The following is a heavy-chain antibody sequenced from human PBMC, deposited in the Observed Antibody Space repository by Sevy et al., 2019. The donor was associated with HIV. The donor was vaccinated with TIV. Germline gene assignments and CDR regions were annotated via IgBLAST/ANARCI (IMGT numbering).Heavy chain of an antibody. CDR2: MYGTVEPNGNT. CDR3: AKSLKAWYDFPAFDH. CDR1: GGSITTGPYY. Sequence: SETLSLTCSISGGSITTGPYYWAWIRQSPGKGPEWLGSMYGTVEPNGNTYYNPTLKTRIDMSMDKSNNRFALSLRAVIAADAAVYFCAKSLKAWYDFPAFDHWSQGIPVTVSS. V-gene: IGHV4-39*02. D-gene: IGHD1-20*01. J-gene: IGHJ4*02.